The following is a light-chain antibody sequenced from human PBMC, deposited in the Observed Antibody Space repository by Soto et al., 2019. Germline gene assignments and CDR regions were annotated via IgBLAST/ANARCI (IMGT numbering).Light chain of an antibody. J-gene: IGLJ2*01. CDR3: CSYAGSSTVV. V-gene: IGLV2-23*02. Sequence: QSALTQPASVSGSPGQSITISCTGTSSDVGSYNLVSWYQQHPGKAPKLMIYEVRKWPSGVSNRFSGSKSGNTASLTISGLQAEDEADYYCCSYAGSSTVVFGGGTKLTVL. CDR2: EVR. CDR1: SSDVGSYNL.